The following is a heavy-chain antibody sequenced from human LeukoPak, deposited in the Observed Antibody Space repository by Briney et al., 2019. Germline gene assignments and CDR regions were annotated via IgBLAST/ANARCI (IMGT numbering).Heavy chain of an antibody. CDR2: ISAYNGNT. CDR3: ARDQIVVVPAAIIGSATYYYYGMDV. J-gene: IGHJ6*02. D-gene: IGHD2-2*01. CDR1: GYTFTSYG. Sequence: ASVKVSCKASGYTFTSYGISWVRQAPGQGLEWMGWISAYNGNTNYAQKLQGRVTMTTDTSTSTAYMELRSLRSDDTAVYYCARDQIVVVPAAIIGSATYYYYGMDVWGQGTTVTVSS. V-gene: IGHV1-18*01.